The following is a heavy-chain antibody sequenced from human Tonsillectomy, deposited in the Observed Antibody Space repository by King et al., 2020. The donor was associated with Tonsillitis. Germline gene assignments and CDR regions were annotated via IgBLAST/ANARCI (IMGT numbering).Heavy chain of an antibody. J-gene: IGHJ4*02. CDR2: TSYDGSKK. D-gene: IGHD2-8*02. CDR3: AKGVGNCTGGSCYSDF. Sequence: VQLVESGGGVVQPGRSLRLSCAASGFTFNNYGIYWVRQAPGKVLEWVALTSYDGSKKSYADSVKGRFTISRDNSKNTLYLQMDRLRTDDTALYYCAKGVGNCTGGSCYSDFWGQGTLVTVSS. CDR1: GFTFNNYG. V-gene: IGHV3-30*18.